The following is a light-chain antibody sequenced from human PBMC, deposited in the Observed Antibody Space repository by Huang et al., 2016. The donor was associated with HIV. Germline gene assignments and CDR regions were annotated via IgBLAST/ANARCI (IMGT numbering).Light chain of an antibody. Sequence: DIQMTQSPSSLSASVGDRVSITCQASQNIGNYLNWYQQKPGQTPKLLIFDASNLETGVSSRVSAIGSGTDFTFTITTLQPEDIATYYCQHYDSLPPWTFGQGTRVEI. J-gene: IGKJ1*01. V-gene: IGKV1-33*01. CDR2: DAS. CDR1: QNIGNY. CDR3: QHYDSLPPWT.